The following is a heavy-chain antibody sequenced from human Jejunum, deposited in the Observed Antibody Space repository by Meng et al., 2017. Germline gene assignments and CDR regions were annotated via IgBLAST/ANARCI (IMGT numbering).Heavy chain of an antibody. J-gene: IGHJ4*02. CDR2: VYQSGST. CDR1: GYSVSSGYF. D-gene: IGHD6-19*01. CDR3: ATTKGAGYSSAMGGVDY. Sequence: GSLRLSCSVSGYSVSSGYFWGWIRQPPGKGLEYIASVYQSGSTFYNPSLRSRVTISLDTSKNQFSLKLSSVTAADTAVYYCATTKGAGYSSAMGGVDYWGQGTLVTVSS. V-gene: IGHV4-38-2*02.